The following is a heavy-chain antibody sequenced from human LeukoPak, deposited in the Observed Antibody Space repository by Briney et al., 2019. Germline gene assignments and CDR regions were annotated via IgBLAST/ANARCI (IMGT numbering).Heavy chain of an antibody. CDR2: ISYDGSNK. V-gene: IGHV3-30*18. CDR3: ANAYYYDSSGYPNLYYFDY. J-gene: IGHJ4*02. D-gene: IGHD3-22*01. Sequence: GGSLRLSCAASGFTFSSYGMHWVRQAPGKGLEWVAVISYDGSNKYYADSVKGRFTISRDNSKNTLYLQMNSLRAEDTAVYYCANAYYYDSSGYPNLYYFDYWGRGTLVTVSS. CDR1: GFTFSSYG.